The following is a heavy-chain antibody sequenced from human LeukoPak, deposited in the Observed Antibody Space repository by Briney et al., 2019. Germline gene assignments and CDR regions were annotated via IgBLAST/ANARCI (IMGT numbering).Heavy chain of an antibody. J-gene: IGHJ5*02. CDR3: ARDGRYCSSTSCYTGLDP. V-gene: IGHV3-74*01. CDR2: INSDGSST. CDR1: GFTFSSYW. Sequence: GGSLRLSCAASGFTFSSYWMHWVRQAPGKGLVWVSRINSDGSSTSYADSMKGRFTISRDNAKNTLYLQMNSLRAEDTAVYYRARDGRYCSSTSCYTGLDPWGQGTLVTVSS. D-gene: IGHD2-2*01.